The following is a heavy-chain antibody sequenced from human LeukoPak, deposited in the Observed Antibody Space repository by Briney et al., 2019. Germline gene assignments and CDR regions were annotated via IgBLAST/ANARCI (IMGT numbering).Heavy chain of an antibody. CDR2: IFYSGST. J-gene: IGHJ3*02. V-gene: IGHV4-39*07. D-gene: IGHD6-6*01. CDR3: ARIIAASQDVFDI. CDR1: SGSISTSNYY. Sequence: SETLSLTCTVSSGSISTSNYYWGWVRQPPGKALEWIGNIFYSGSTYYSPSLKSRVTISLDTSRNLFSLNLNSVTAADTAVYYCARIIAASQDVFDIWGQGTMITVSS.